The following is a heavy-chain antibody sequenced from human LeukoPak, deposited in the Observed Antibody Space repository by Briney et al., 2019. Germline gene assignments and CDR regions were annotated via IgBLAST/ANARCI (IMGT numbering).Heavy chain of an antibody. CDR2: IIPIFGTA. J-gene: IGHJ5*02. D-gene: IGHD6-19*01. CDR1: GGTFSSYA. Sequence: ASVKVCCKASGGTFSSYAISWVRQAPGQGLEWMGGIIPIFGTANYAQKFQGRVTITADESTSTAYMELSSLRSEDTAVYYCARVEGYSSGWYWFDPWGQGTLVTVSS. V-gene: IGHV1-69*13. CDR3: ARVEGYSSGWYWFDP.